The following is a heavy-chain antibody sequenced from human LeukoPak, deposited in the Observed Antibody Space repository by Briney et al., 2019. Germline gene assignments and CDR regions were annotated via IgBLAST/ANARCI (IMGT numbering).Heavy chain of an antibody. Sequence: ASVKVSCKVSGYTLTELSLHWVRQAPGQGLEWMGIINPSGGSTSYAQKFQGRVTMTRDTSTSTVYMELSSLRSEDTAVYYCATHWRFGEFDYYYYGMDVWGQGTTVTVSS. CDR1: GYTLTELS. CDR2: INPSGGST. V-gene: IGHV1-46*01. CDR3: ATHWRFGEFDYYYYGMDV. D-gene: IGHD3-10*01. J-gene: IGHJ6*02.